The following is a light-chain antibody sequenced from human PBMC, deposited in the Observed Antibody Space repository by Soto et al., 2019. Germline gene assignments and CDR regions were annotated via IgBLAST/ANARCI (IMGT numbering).Light chain of an antibody. J-gene: IGLJ1*01. CDR3: SSYTSSGTYV. CDR1: SSVVGGYNY. CDR2: DAS. V-gene: IGLV2-14*01. Sequence: QSALAQPASVSGSPGQSITISCTGTSSVVGGYNYVSWYQQHPGKAPKLMIYDASNRPSGVSNRFSGSKSGNTASLTISGLQAEDGADYFCSSYTSSGTYVFGTGTKVTVL.